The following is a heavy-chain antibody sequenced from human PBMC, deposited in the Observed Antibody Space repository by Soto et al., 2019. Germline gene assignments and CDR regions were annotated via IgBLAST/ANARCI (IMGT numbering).Heavy chain of an antibody. CDR2: IIPIFGTA. CDR3: ARVPSEGYCSSTSCYNPLDYFDY. D-gene: IGHD2-2*02. Sequence: SVKVSCKASGGTFSSYAISWVRQAPGQGLEWMGGIIPIFGTANYAQKFQGRVTITADESTSTAYMELSSLRSEDTAVYYCARVPSEGYCSSTSCYNPLDYFDYWGQGTLVTVSS. J-gene: IGHJ4*02. V-gene: IGHV1-69*13. CDR1: GGTFSSYA.